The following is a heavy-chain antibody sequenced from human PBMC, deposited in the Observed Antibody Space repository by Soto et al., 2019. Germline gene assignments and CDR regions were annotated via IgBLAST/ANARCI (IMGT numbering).Heavy chain of an antibody. CDR1: GYTFISYG. J-gene: IGHJ4*02. D-gene: IGHD3-10*01. Sequence: VKVSCKASGYTFISYGISWVRQAPGQGLERVGWMSAFTGKADYAQIFQDRVTMTTDTSTSTAYMELRSLRSDDTAVYYCARDQRYYGSGYYYCDSWGQGTLVTVSS. V-gene: IGHV1-18*04. CDR3: ARDQRYYGSGYYYCDS. CDR2: MSAFTGKA.